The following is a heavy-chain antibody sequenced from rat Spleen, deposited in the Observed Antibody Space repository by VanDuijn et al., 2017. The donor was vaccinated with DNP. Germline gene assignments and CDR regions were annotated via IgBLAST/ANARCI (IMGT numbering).Heavy chain of an antibody. CDR1: GFTFSDYY. CDR3: TSNPHVRTAAPFDY. J-gene: IGHJ2*01. D-gene: IGHD3-8*01. V-gene: IGHV5-20*01. CDR2: ISYDGGST. Sequence: EVQLVESGGGPVQPGRSLKLSCAASGFTFSDYYMAWVRQAPTKGLEWVASISYDGGSTYYRDSVKGRFTISRDNAKSSLYLQLNSLRSEDTATYYCTSNPHVRTAAPFDYWGQGVMVTVSS.